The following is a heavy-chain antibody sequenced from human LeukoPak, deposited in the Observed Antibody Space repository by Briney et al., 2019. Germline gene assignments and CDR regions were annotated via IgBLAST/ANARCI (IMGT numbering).Heavy chain of an antibody. CDR2: IIPILGIA. J-gene: IGHJ4*02. Sequence: GASVKVSCKASGGTFSSYAISWVRQAPGQGLEWMGRIIPILGIANHAQKFQGRVTIIADKSTSTAYMEVSSLRSEDTAVYYCAREESRGYSYGNFDYWGQGTLVTVSS. V-gene: IGHV1-69*04. CDR3: AREESRGYSYGNFDY. CDR1: GGTFSSYA. D-gene: IGHD5-18*01.